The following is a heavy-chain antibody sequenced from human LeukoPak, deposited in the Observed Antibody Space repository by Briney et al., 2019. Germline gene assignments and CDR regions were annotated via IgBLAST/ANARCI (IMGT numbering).Heavy chain of an antibody. V-gene: IGHV3-23*01. D-gene: IGHD2-15*01. CDR2: ISGSGGST. CDR3: ARAGYCSGGSCYYQSHYGMDV. CDR1: GFTFSSYA. J-gene: IGHJ6*02. Sequence: GGSLRLSCAASGFTFSSYAMSWVRQAPGKGLEWVSAISGSGGSTYYADSVKGRFTISRDNAKNSLYLQMNSLRAEDTAVYYCARAGYCSGGSCYYQSHYGMDVWGQGTTVTVSS.